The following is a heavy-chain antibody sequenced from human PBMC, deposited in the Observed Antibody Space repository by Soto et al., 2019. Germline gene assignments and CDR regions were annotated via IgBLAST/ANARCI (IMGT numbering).Heavy chain of an antibody. D-gene: IGHD6-19*01. J-gene: IGHJ4*02. Sequence: QVQLVESGGGVVQTGTSLRLSCAASGFTFSSYGMHWVRQAPGKGLEWVAVISYDGSKKYYADSVEGRFTISRDNSKNTVFLPMDPLRADDTAVYYWGKDEGSGWYAPFDYWGQGTLVTVPS. CDR3: GKDEGSGWYAPFDY. CDR1: GFTFSSYG. CDR2: ISYDGSKK. V-gene: IGHV3-30*18.